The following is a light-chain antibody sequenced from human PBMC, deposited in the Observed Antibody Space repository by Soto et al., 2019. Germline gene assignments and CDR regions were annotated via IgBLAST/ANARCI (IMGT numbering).Light chain of an antibody. CDR3: QEYNSYSPWT. J-gene: IGKJ1*01. CDR2: DAS. Sequence: DIQVTQSPPTLSASVGDRVTITCRASQSISSWLAWYQQKPGKAPKLLIHDASTLESGVPSRFSGSGSGTEFTLSISSLQPDDFATYYCQEYNSYSPWTFGQGTKVDIK. V-gene: IGKV1-5*01. CDR1: QSISSW.